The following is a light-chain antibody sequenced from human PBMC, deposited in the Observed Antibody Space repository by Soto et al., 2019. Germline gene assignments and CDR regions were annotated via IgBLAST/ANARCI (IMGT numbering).Light chain of an antibody. J-gene: IGKJ1*01. CDR2: GAF. Sequence: EIVMTQSPVTLSVSPGERVTLSCRASQSVSSNLAWYQQKPGQAPSLLIYGAFTRATGIPARFSGTGSGTEVTLTISSLQSEDFALYYCQQYNDWPLTFGQGTK. V-gene: IGKV3-15*01. CDR3: QQYNDWPLT. CDR1: QSVSSN.